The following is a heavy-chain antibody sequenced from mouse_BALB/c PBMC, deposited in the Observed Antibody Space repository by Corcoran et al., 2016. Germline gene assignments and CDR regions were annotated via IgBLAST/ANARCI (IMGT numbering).Heavy chain of an antibody. CDR1: GYTFTNYG. D-gene: IGHD3-1*01. CDR3: ARRAGPYYFDY. Sequence: QIQLVQSGPELKKPGETVKISCKASGYTFTNYGMNWVKQARGKGLKWMGWINTYTGEPTYADDFKGRFAFSLETSASTAYLQINNLKNEDTATYFCARRAGPYYFDYWGQGTTLTVSS. J-gene: IGHJ2*01. V-gene: IGHV9-3-1*01. CDR2: INTYTGEP.